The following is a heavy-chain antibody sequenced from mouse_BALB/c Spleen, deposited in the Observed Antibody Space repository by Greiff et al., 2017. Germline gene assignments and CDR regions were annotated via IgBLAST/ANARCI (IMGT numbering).Heavy chain of an antibody. J-gene: IGHJ3*01. D-gene: IGHD1-1*01. CDR2: INPSSGYT. Sequence: QVQLQQSAAELARPGASVKMSCKASGYTFTSYTMHWVKQRPGQGLEWIGYINPSSGYTEYNQKFKDKTTLTADKSSSTAYMQLSSLTSEDSAVYYCARGDYGSSYGRAWFAYWGQGTLVTVSA. CDR3: ARGDYGSSYGRAWFAY. V-gene: IGHV1-4*02. CDR1: GYTFTSYT.